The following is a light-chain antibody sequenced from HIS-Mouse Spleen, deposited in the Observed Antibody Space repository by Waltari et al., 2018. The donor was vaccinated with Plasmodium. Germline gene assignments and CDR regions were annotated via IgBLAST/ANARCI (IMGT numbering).Light chain of an antibody. Sequence: EIVMTQSPATLSVYPGARATLSCRASQSVSSNLAWYQQKPGQAPRLLIYGASTRATGIPARFSGSGSGTEFTLTISSLQSEDFAVYYCQQYNNWSFTFGPGTKVDIK. CDR3: QQYNNWSFT. CDR1: QSVSSN. J-gene: IGKJ3*01. V-gene: IGKV3-15*01. CDR2: GAS.